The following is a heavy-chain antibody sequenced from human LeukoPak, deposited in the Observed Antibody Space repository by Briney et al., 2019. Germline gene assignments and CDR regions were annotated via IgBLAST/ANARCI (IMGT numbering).Heavy chain of an antibody. D-gene: IGHD5-12*01. V-gene: IGHV3-9*01. CDR3: AKDQAPDIVATVTFDY. CDR1: GFTFDDYA. CDR2: ISWNSGSI. J-gene: IGHJ4*02. Sequence: GGSLRLSCAASGFTFDDYAMHWARQAPGKGLEWVSGISWNSGSIGYADSVKGRFTISRDNAKNSLYLQMNSLRAEDAALYYCAKDQAPDIVATVTFDYWGQGTLVTVSS.